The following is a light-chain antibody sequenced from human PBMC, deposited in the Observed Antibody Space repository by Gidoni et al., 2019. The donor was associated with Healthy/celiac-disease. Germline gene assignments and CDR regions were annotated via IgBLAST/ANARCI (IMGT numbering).Light chain of an antibody. CDR2: GAS. V-gene: IGKV4-1*01. Sequence: DIVMTQSPDPLAVSLGERATINCKSSQSVLYSSNNKNYLAWYQQKPGQPPKLLIYGASTRESGVPDRFSGSGSGTDFTLTISSLQAEDVAVYYCQQYYSTLLTFGGGTKVEIK. CDR1: QSVLYSSNNKNY. CDR3: QQYYSTLLT. J-gene: IGKJ4*01.